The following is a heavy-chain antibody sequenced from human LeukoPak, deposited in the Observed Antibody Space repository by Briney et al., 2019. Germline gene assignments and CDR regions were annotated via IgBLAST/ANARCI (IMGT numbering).Heavy chain of an antibody. J-gene: IGHJ4*02. V-gene: IGHV1-2*06. CDR3: ARDLTRSSGYLKY. D-gene: IGHD3-22*01. CDR2: INPNSGGT. CDR1: GYTFTGYY. Sequence: ASVKVSCKASGYTFTGYYMHWVRQAPGQGLEWMGRINPNSGGTNYAQKFQGRVTITTDESTSTAYMELSSLRSEDTAVYYCARDLTRSSGYLKYWGQGTLVTVSS.